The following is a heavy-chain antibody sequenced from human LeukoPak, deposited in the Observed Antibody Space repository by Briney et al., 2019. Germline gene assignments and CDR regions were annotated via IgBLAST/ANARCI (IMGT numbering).Heavy chain of an antibody. CDR3: ARDSYCGGDCYYSY. CDR2: IYYNGST. J-gene: IGHJ4*02. Sequence: TPSETLSLTCTVSGGSLNSHYWAWIRQPPGKGLEWIGYIYYNGSTNYNPSLKSRVTISEDTSKNQFSLKLSSVTAADTAVYYCARDSYCGGDCYYSYWGQGTLVTVSS. CDR1: GGSLNSHY. V-gene: IGHV4-59*11. D-gene: IGHD2-21*01.